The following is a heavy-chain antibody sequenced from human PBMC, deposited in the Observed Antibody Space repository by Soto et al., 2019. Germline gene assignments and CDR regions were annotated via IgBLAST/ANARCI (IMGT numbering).Heavy chain of an antibody. Sequence: QVQVVESGGGVVQPGRSLRLSCAASGFTFSNFGMHWVRQAPGKGLEWVAVIWPDGKNYDYADSAKGRFTISRDNSENALYLQMDRLRADDTAVDYCVRAPGRIGAMDYWGEGTLVNVSS. V-gene: IGHV3-33*01. CDR2: IWPDGKNY. CDR3: VRAPGRIGAMDY. D-gene: IGHD3-10*01. J-gene: IGHJ4*02. CDR1: GFTFSNFG.